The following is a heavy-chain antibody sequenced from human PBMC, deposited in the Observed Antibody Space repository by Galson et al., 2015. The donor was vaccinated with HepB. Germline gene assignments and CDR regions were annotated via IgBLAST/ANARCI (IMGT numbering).Heavy chain of an antibody. CDR2: TFYRSKWYN. J-gene: IGHJ5*01. CDR1: GDSVSSDRAA. D-gene: IGHD3-3*01. CDR3: VRVSFSKNDFWSGPFES. V-gene: IGHV6-1*01. Sequence: CAISGDSVSSDRAAWNWIRQSPTRGLEWLGRTFYRSKWYNDYSVSMKSRMTVNVDTSKNQFSLLLNSVTPDDTAVYYCVRVSFSKNDFWSGPFESWGQGTLVTVSP.